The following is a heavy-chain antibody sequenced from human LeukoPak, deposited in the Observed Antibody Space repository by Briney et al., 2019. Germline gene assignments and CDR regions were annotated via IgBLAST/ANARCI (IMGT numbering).Heavy chain of an antibody. CDR1: GFSFSSYA. CDR2: IKSKTDGGTT. D-gene: IGHD1-26*01. J-gene: IGHJ4*02. CDR3: TTGGRRSYVFDY. Sequence: GGSLRLSCATSGFSFSSYAMSWVRQAPGKGLEWVGRIKSKTDGGTTDYAAPVKGRFTISRDDSKNTLYLQMNSLKTEDTAVYYCTTGGRRSYVFDYWGQGTLVTVSS. V-gene: IGHV3-15*01.